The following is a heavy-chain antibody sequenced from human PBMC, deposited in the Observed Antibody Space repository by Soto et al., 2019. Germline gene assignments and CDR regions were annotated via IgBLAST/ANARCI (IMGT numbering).Heavy chain of an antibody. CDR2: IYAGGTT. D-gene: IGHD4-17*01. V-gene: IGHV3-53*01. J-gene: IGHJ3*01. Sequence: ESGGGLIQPGGSLRLSCAASGFSVGGNYMGWVRQAPGKGLEWVSVIYAGGTTYFADSVKGRFTLSSDDDTNTLFLHMTSLRAEDTAVYYCVTDYGDYVAAFHVWGQGTMVTVSS. CDR3: VTDYGDYVAAFHV. CDR1: GFSVGGNY.